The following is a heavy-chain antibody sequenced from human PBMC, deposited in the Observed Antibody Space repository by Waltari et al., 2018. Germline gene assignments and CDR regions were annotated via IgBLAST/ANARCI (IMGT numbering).Heavy chain of an antibody. CDR1: GGSISSSSYY. D-gene: IGHD5-12*01. CDR3: ARDQRSGYDSYYYYGMDV. CDR2: IYYSGST. V-gene: IGHV4-39*07. J-gene: IGHJ6*02. Sequence: QLQLQESGPGLVKPSETLSLTCTVSGGSISSSSYYWGWIRQHPGKGLEWIGSIYYSGSTYYNPSLKSRVTISVDTSKNQFSLKLSSVTAADTAVYYCARDQRSGYDSYYYYGMDVWGQGTTVTVSS.